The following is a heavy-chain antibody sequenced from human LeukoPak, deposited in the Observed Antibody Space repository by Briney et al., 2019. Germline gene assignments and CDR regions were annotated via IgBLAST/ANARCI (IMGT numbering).Heavy chain of an antibody. CDR1: GYTFTSYG. CDR2: ISAYNGNT. Sequence: ASVKVSCKASGYTFTSYGISWVRQAPGQGLEWMGWISAYNGNTNYAQKLQGRVTMTTDTSTSTAYMELRSLRSDDTAVYYCARSTGYCSGGSCYSLGWFDPWGQGTLVTVSS. CDR3: ARSTGYCSGGSCYSLGWFDP. D-gene: IGHD2-15*01. J-gene: IGHJ5*02. V-gene: IGHV1-18*01.